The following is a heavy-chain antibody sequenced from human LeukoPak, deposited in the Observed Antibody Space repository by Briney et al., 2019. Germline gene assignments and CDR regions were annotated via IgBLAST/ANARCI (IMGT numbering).Heavy chain of an antibody. CDR3: ARDGPWKSDC. D-gene: IGHD1-1*01. Sequence: SETLSLTCTVSGGSISSYYWGWIRQPPGKGLEWIGSICSGGNTCYNPSLESRVTISVDSSRSHFFLQLTSATAADTAVYFCARDGPWKSDCWGRGTLVTVSS. CDR2: ICSGGNT. CDR1: GGSISSYY. V-gene: IGHV4-39*02. J-gene: IGHJ4*02.